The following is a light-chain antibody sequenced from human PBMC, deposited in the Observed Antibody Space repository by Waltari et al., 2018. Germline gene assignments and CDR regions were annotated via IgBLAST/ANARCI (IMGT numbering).Light chain of an antibody. CDR2: SNE. CDR1: NSNIGSST. J-gene: IGLJ2*01. V-gene: IGLV1-44*01. Sequence: QSVVTQSPSASGAPGQRVTISCSGSNSNIGSSTVNWYQKVPGTAPRLLIYSNEQGPSGVPDRCSAAKSGTSASLAISGLQSEDEADYYCATWDARLTAVVFGGGTKVTVL. CDR3: ATWDARLTAVV.